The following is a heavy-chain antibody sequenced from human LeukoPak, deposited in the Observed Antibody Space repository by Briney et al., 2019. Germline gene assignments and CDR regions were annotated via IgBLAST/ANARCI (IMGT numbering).Heavy chain of an antibody. D-gene: IGHD2-2*01. Sequence: GESLKISCKGSGYSFTSYWIGWVRQMPGKGLEWMGIIYPGDSDTRYSPSFQGQVTISADKSISTAYLQWSSLKASDTAMYYCAYSSSNPGGYYYGMDVWGQGTTVTVSS. V-gene: IGHV5-51*01. CDR1: GYSFTSYW. J-gene: IGHJ6*02. CDR3: AYSSSNPGGYYYGMDV. CDR2: IYPGDSDT.